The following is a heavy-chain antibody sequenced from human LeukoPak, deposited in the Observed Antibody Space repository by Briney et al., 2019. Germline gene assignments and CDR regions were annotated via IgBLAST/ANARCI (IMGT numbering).Heavy chain of an antibody. J-gene: IGHJ3*02. CDR2: ITGSGGNT. D-gene: IGHD4-23*01. CDR1: GLTFSTYG. CDR3: AKVRSPTVVTQLNAFDI. V-gene: IGHV3-23*01. Sequence: PGGSLRLSCAASGLTFSTYGMNWVRQAPGKGLEWVSAITGSGGNTYYADSVKGRFTVSRDNSKNTLFLQMKSLRADDTAVYYCAKVRSPTVVTQLNAFDIWGQGTMVNVSS.